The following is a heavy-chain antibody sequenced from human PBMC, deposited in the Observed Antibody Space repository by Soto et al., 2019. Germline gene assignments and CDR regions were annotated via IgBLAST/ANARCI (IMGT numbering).Heavy chain of an antibody. CDR1: GFTFSSHA. D-gene: IGHD2-15*01. CDR3: TQGYGINCYVFDH. V-gene: IGHV3-23*01. J-gene: IGHJ4*02. CDR2: ISGSGGST. Sequence: EVQLLESGGGLVQPGGSLRLSCAASGFTFSSHAMRWVRQAPGKGLECVSGISGSGGSTYYADSVKGRFTISRDNSKNTVYLQMNSLRAEDTAVYYCTQGYGINCYVFDHWGRGTLVTVSS.